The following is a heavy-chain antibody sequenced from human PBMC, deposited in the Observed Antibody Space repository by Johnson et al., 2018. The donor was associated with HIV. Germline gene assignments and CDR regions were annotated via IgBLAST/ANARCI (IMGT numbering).Heavy chain of an antibody. D-gene: IGHD3-10*01. Sequence: VRQAPGKGLEWVAVISYDGSNKYYADSVKGRFTISRDNSKNTLYLQMNSLRAEDTAVYYCAKDSSVLLCFDIWGQGTMVTVSS. CDR2: ISYDGSNK. CDR3: AKDSSVLLCFDI. V-gene: IGHV3-30*18. J-gene: IGHJ3*02.